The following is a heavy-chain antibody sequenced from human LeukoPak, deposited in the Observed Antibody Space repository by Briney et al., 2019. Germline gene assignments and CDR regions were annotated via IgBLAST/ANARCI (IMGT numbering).Heavy chain of an antibody. CDR2: ISGSGGST. V-gene: IGHV3-23*01. CDR3: AKVGYSSSWYGFDY. CDR1: GFTFSSYA. D-gene: IGHD6-13*01. Sequence: GGSLRLSCAASGFTFSSYAMSWVRQAPGKGLEWVSAISGSGGSTYYADVVMGRFTISRDNSKNTLYLQMNSLRAEDTAVYYCAKVGYSSSWYGFDYWGQGTLVTVSS. J-gene: IGHJ4*02.